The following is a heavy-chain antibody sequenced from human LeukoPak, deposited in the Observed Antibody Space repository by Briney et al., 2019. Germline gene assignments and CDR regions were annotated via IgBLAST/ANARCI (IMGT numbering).Heavy chain of an antibody. V-gene: IGHV1-18*01. CDR2: ISAYNGNT. CDR1: GYTFTSYG. CDR3: ARSVWDGMTTGLGY. J-gene: IGHJ4*02. D-gene: IGHD4-17*01. Sequence: ASVKVSCKASGYTFTSYGISWVRQAPGLGLEWMGWISAYNGNTNYAQKFQGRVTMTRDTSTSTVYMELSSLRSEDTAVYYCARSVWDGMTTGLGYWGQGTLVTVSS.